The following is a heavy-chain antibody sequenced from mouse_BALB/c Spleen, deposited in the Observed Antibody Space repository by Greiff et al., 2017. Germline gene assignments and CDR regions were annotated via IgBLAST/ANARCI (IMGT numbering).Heavy chain of an antibody. J-gene: IGHJ2*01. Sequence: VKLVESGPGLVAPSQSLSITCTVSGFSLTSYGVHWVRQPPGKGLEWLGVIWAGGSTNYNSALMSRLSISKDNSKSQVFLKMNSLQTDDTAMYYCARDRDYYGSPLFDYWGQGTTLTVSS. CDR1: GFSLTSYG. D-gene: IGHD1-1*01. CDR2: IWAGGST. CDR3: ARDRDYYGSPLFDY. V-gene: IGHV2-9*02.